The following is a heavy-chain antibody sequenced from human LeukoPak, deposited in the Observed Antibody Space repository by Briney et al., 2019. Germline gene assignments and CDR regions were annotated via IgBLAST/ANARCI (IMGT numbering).Heavy chain of an antibody. D-gene: IGHD3-16*01. CDR1: GFTFSSYE. CDR3: ARAYVGYYYYYMDV. J-gene: IGHJ6*03. Sequence: GGSLRLSCAASGFTFSSYEMNWVRQAPGKGLEWVSSISRSATTIYYADSVKGRFTISRDNAKNSLYLQMNSLRAEDTAVYYCARAYVGYYYYYMDVWGKGTTVTVSS. V-gene: IGHV3-48*03. CDR2: ISRSATTI.